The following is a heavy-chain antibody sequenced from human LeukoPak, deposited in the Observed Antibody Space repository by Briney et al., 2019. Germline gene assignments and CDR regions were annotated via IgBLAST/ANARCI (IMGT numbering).Heavy chain of an antibody. J-gene: IGHJ4*02. D-gene: IGHD6-19*01. Sequence: ASVKVSCKASGYTFTGYYMHWVRQAPGQGLEWMGWINPNSGGTNYAQKFQGRVTMTRDTSISTAYMELSRLRSDDTAVYYCARFLKRIAVAGYDYWGQGTLVTVSS. CDR3: ARFLKRIAVAGYDY. CDR1: GYTFTGYY. V-gene: IGHV1-2*02. CDR2: INPNSGGT.